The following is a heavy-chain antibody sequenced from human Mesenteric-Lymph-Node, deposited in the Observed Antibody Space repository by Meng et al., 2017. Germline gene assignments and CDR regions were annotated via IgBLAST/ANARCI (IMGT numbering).Heavy chain of an antibody. Sequence: SVKVSCKASGGTFSSYAISWVRQAPGQGLEWMGGIIPMFAPATYAQKFQGRVTITADESTNTVYMELRSLRSQDTAVYYCARDPFGSGSYYGKNYYYFGLDVWGQGTTVTVSS. V-gene: IGHV1-69*13. CDR3: ARDPFGSGSYYGKNYYYFGLDV. CDR1: GGTFSSYA. CDR2: IIPMFAPA. J-gene: IGHJ6*02. D-gene: IGHD3-10*01.